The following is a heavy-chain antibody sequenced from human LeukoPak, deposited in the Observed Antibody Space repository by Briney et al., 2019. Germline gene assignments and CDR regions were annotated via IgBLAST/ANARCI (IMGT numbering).Heavy chain of an antibody. Sequence: SETLSLTCTVSGGSISSYYWSWIRQPPGKGLEWIGYIYYSGSTNYNPSLKSRVTISVDTSTNQFSLKLSSVTAADTAVYYCARGGGYDILTGYYTETDYWGQGTLVTVSS. D-gene: IGHD3-9*01. CDR2: IYYSGST. CDR3: ARGGGYDILTGYYTETDY. V-gene: IGHV4-59*01. J-gene: IGHJ4*02. CDR1: GGSISSYY.